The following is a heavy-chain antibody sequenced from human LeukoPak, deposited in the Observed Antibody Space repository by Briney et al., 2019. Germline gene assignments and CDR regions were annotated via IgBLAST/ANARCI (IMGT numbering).Heavy chain of an antibody. D-gene: IGHD4-17*01. V-gene: IGHV3-33*06. CDR2: IWYDGSNK. Sequence: GGSLRLSCAASGFTFSSYGMHWVRQAPGKGLEWVAVIWYDGSNKYYADSVKGRFTISRDNSKNTLCLQMNSLRAEDTAVYYCAKTADYGDYCDYWGQGTLVTVSS. J-gene: IGHJ4*02. CDR1: GFTFSSYG. CDR3: AKTADYGDYCDY.